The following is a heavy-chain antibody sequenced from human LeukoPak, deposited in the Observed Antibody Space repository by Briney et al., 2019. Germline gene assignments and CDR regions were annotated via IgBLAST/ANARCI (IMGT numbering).Heavy chain of an antibody. CDR3: ARGGVGATTYIWFDP. D-gene: IGHD1-26*01. J-gene: IGHJ5*02. V-gene: IGHV1-46*01. Sequence: ASVKVSCKASGYTFTNYYIHWVRQAPGQGLECMGIINPSGGSTSYAQKFQGRVTMTRDMSTSTVYMELSSLRSEDTAVYYCARGGVGATTYIWFDPWGQGTLVTVSS. CDR2: INPSGGST. CDR1: GYTFTNYY.